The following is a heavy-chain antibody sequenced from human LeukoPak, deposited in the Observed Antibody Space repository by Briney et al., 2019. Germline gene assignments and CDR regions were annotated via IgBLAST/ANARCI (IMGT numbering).Heavy chain of an antibody. Sequence: GGSLRLSCAASGFSFGSYGMHWVRQAPGKGLEWVAFIRYDVSNKYYADSVKGRFTISRDNSKNTLYLQMNSLRAEDTAVYYCAKGYSNYFDYWGQGTLVTVSS. CDR1: GFSFGSYG. V-gene: IGHV3-30*02. J-gene: IGHJ4*02. CDR3: AKGYSNYFDY. CDR2: IRYDVSNK. D-gene: IGHD4-11*01.